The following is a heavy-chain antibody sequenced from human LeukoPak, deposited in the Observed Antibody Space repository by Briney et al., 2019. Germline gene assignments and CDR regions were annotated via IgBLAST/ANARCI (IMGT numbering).Heavy chain of an antibody. V-gene: IGHV3-48*04. CDR3: ARGGVDIVVVPAAPFDY. D-gene: IGHD2-2*01. Sequence: GGSLRLSCAASGFTFSSYSMNWVRQAPGKGLEWVSYISSGSSTIYYADSVKGRFTISRDNAKNSLYLQMNSLRAEDTAVYYCARGGVDIVVVPAAPFDYWGQGTLVTVSS. CDR1: GFTFSSYS. CDR2: ISSGSSTI. J-gene: IGHJ4*02.